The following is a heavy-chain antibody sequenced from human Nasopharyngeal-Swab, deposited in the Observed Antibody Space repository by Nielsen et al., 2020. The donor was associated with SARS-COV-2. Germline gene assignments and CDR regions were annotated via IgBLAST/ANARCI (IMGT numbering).Heavy chain of an antibody. CDR2: INTGSSSI. CDR3: AKSCIAAAGTADY. V-gene: IGHV3-48*02. D-gene: IGHD6-13*01. CDR1: GFTFSSYN. J-gene: IGHJ4*02. Sequence: GGSLRLSCAASGFTFSSYNMNWVRQAPGKGLEWVSYINTGSSSIYYADSVKGRFTISRDNAKNSLYLQMNSLRDEDTAVYYCAKSCIAAAGTADYWGQGTLVTVSS.